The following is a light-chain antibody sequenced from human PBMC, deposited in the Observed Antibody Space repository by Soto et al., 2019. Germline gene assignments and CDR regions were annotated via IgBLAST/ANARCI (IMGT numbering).Light chain of an antibody. Sequence: DYPMKQYLSALSAHGGDRVTITCRASQSISSYLNWYQQKPGKAPKLLIYAASSLQSGVPSRFSGSGSGTDFTLTISSLQPEDFATYYCQQSYSTPLTFCGGTNVDIK. CDR1: QSISSY. V-gene: IGKV1-39*01. CDR3: QQSYSTPLT. J-gene: IGKJ4*01. CDR2: AAS.